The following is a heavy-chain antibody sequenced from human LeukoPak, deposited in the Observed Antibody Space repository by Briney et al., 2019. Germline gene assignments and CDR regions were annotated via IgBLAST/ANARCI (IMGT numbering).Heavy chain of an antibody. CDR3: ARDKRVAVAGTYIYYYYMDV. Sequence: SETLSLTRTVSGGSISTSNYYWGWIRQPPGKGLEWIGNIFYSGSTYYSPSLRSRVTISLDTSRNQFSLKLNSVTAADTAVYYCARDKRVAVAGTYIYYYYMDVWGNGTTVTISS. J-gene: IGHJ6*03. CDR2: IFYSGST. D-gene: IGHD6-19*01. CDR1: GGSISTSNYY. V-gene: IGHV4-39*07.